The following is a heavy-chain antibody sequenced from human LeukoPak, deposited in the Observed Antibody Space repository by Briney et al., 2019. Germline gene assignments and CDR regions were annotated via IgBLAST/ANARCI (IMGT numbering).Heavy chain of an antibody. CDR2: ISGSGGNT. Sequence: GGSLRLSCTASGLIFSDYGMSWVRQTPGKWLEWVSAISGSGGNTFYADSVKGRFTISSDNSKNTLYLQMNSLRAEDTAVYYCARALKGLRRRIGGTTTFEYYYYMDVWGKGTTVTISS. D-gene: IGHD1-26*01. J-gene: IGHJ6*03. CDR3: ARALKGLRRRIGGTTTFEYYYYMDV. V-gene: IGHV3-23*01. CDR1: GLIFSDYG.